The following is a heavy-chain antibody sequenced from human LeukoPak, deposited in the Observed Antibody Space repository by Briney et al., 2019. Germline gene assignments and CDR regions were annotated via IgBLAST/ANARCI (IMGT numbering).Heavy chain of an antibody. V-gene: IGHV3-33*06. J-gene: IGHJ3*02. CDR2: ISYDGSNT. D-gene: IGHD3-9*01. Sequence: PGGSLRLSCATSGFTFSSYGMHWVRQAPGKGLEWVASISYDGSNTHYEDSVRGRFTVSRDNSNNTMYLQMNSLRAEDTAVYYCAKTLTGYKQGAFDIWGQGTMVTVSS. CDR1: GFTFSSYG. CDR3: AKTLTGYKQGAFDI.